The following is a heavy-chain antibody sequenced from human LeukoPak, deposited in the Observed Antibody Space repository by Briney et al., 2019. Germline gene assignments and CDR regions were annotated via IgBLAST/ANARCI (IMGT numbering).Heavy chain of an antibody. J-gene: IGHJ4*02. D-gene: IGHD1-1*01. CDR2: ISAYNTNT. CDR1: GYTFTRYG. CDR3: ARSEAWNDGGDYLDS. V-gene: IGHV1-18*01. Sequence: GASVKVSCKASGYTFTRYGINWVRQAPGQGLEWMGWISAYNTNTNYAQKFQGKVTLTTDTPTTTAYMELRSLTSDDTAVYYCARSEAWNDGGDYLDSSGQGTLVTVSS.